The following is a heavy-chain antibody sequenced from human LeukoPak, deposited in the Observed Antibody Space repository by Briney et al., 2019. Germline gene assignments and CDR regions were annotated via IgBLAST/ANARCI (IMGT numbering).Heavy chain of an antibody. J-gene: IGHJ3*02. CDR1: GYTFTSYG. D-gene: IGHD3-22*01. V-gene: IGHV1-18*01. CDR2: ISAYNGNT. CDR3: AREYYDSSGYYYVKGYSDAFDI. Sequence: ASVTVSCKASGYTFTSYGISWVRQAPGQGLEWMGSISAYNGNTNYAQKLQGRVTMTTDTSTSTAYMELRSLRSDDTAVYYCAREYYDSSGYYYVKGYSDAFDIWGQGTMVTVSS.